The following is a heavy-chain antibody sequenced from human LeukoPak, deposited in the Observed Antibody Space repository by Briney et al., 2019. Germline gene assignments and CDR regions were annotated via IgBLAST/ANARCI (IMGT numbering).Heavy chain of an antibody. J-gene: IGHJ4*02. CDR2: INPNSGGT. V-gene: IGHV1-2*06. CDR1: GYTFTGYY. Sequence: ASVKVSCKASGYTFTGYYMHWVRQAPGQGLEWMGRINPNSGGTNYAQKFQGRVTMTRDTSISTAYMELSRLRSDDTAVYYCVGSIFGVEVDYWGQGTLVTVSS. D-gene: IGHD3-3*01. CDR3: VGSIFGVEVDY.